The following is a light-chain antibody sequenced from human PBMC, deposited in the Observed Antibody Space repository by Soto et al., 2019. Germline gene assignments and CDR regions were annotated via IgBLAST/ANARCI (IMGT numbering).Light chain of an antibody. J-gene: IGKJ4*01. CDR1: QTVRNKY. CDR2: DAS. CDR3: QHFSSYPLS. Sequence: EFVLTQSPGTLSVSPGDRATISCRASQTVRNKYLAWYQQKPGHAPNLLNYDASSRDTGIPDRFSGGGSGTDFILTISILEPEDFAVYYCQHFSSYPLSFGRGTKVELK. V-gene: IGKV3-20*01.